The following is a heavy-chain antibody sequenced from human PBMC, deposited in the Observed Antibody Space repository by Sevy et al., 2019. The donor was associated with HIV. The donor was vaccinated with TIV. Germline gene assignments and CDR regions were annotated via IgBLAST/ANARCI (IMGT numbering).Heavy chain of an antibody. CDR2: IIPIFGTA. V-gene: IGHV1-69*06. CDR1: GGTFSSYA. D-gene: IGHD3-9*01. CDR3: ATKANYDILTGVFDP. J-gene: IGHJ5*02. Sequence: ASVKVSCKASGGTFSSYAISWVRQAPGQGLEWMGGIIPIFGTANYAQKFQGRVTITAAKSTSTAYMELSSLRSEDTAVSYCATKANYDILTGVFDPWGQGTLVTVSS.